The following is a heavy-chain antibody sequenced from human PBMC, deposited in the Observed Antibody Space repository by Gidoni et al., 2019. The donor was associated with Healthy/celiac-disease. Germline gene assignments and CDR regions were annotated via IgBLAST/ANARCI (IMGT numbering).Heavy chain of an antibody. J-gene: IGHJ6*02. D-gene: IGHD4-4*01. V-gene: IGHV3-30*18. Sequence: QVQLVESGGGVVQPGRSLRLSCAASGFTFSSYCMHWVRQAPGKGLEWVAVISYDGSNKYYADSVKGRFTISRDNSKNTLYLQMNSLRAEDTAVYYCAKDDYSNYGYYYYYYGMDVWGQGTTVTVSS. CDR3: AKDDYSNYGYYYYYYGMDV. CDR2: ISYDGSNK. CDR1: GFTFSSYC.